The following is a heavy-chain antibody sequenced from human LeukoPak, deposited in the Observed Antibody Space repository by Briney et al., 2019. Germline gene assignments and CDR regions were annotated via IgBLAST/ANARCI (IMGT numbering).Heavy chain of an antibody. D-gene: IGHD3-9*01. J-gene: IGHJ5*02. CDR3: AKGGSIAWSNNWLDP. Sequence: PGRSLRLSCAASGFTFSSCCMHWVRQAPGKGLECVAVVSYDGSNKYYGHSVKGRFTISRDNSKNTLSLQMDSLRPEDTAVYYFAKGGSIAWSNNWLDPWGQGTLVAVSS. V-gene: IGHV3-30*18. CDR1: GFTFSSCC. CDR2: VSYDGSNK.